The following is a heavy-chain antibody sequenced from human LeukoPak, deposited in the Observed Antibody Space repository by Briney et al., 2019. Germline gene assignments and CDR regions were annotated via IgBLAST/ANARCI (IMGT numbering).Heavy chain of an antibody. CDR3: AKSIDSSSFRPFDI. V-gene: IGHV3-30*02. Sequence: YPGGSLRLSCAASGFTFSSYGMHWVRQAPGKGLGWVAFIRYDGSNKYYADSVKGRFTISRDNSKNTLYLQMNSLRAEDTAVYYCAKSIDSSSFRPFDIWGQGTMVTVSS. CDR2: IRYDGSNK. D-gene: IGHD6-13*01. J-gene: IGHJ3*02. CDR1: GFTFSSYG.